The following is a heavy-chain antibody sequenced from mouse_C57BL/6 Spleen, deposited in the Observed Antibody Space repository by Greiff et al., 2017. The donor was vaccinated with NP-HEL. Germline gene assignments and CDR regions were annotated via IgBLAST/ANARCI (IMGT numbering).Heavy chain of an antibody. CDR3: ARSYYGSSYSYFDY. J-gene: IGHJ2*01. Sequence: QVQLQQPGAELVRPGSSVKLSCKASGYTFTSYWMHWVKQRPIQGLEWIGNIDPSASETHYNQKFKDKATLTVDKSSSTAYMQLSSLTSDDSAVYYFARSYYGSSYSYFDYWGQGTTLTVSS. CDR1: GYTFTSYW. CDR2: IDPSASET. V-gene: IGHV1-52*01. D-gene: IGHD1-1*01.